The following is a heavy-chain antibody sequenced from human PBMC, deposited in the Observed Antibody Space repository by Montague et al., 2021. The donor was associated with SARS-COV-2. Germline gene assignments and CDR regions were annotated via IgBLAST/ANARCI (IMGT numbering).Heavy chain of an antibody. V-gene: IGHV4-34*01. CDR1: DGSFSVHY. D-gene: IGHD3-10*01. Sequence: SETLSLTCAVYDGSFSVHYWTWIRQPPGKGLEWIGQINHSGSTKYNPSLKSRVTISIDTSKNQFSLKMTSMTAADTGVYYCARYRRRFAEIYDTYYDYGLNVWGQGTTVTVFS. J-gene: IGHJ6*02. CDR3: ARYRRRFAEIYDTYYDYGLNV. CDR2: INHSGST.